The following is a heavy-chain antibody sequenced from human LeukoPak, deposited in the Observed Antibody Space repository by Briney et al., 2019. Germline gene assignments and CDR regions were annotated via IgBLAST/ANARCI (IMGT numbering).Heavy chain of an antibody. V-gene: IGHV4-59*08. Sequence: SETLSLTCTVSGGSISNYYWSWIRQPPGQGLEWIGYIYNSGSTNYNPSLKSRVTISVDTSKNQFSLKLSSVTAADTAVYYCASGYSSTGGDYWGQGTLVTVSS. CDR1: GGSISNYY. CDR3: ASGYSSTGGDY. D-gene: IGHD6-13*01. J-gene: IGHJ4*02. CDR2: IYNSGST.